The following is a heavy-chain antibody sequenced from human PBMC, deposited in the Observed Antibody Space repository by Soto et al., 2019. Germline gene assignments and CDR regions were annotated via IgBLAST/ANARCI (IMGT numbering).Heavy chain of an antibody. CDR2: ISSSSSYI. Sequence: GGSLRLSCAASGFTFSSYSMNWVRQAPGKGLEWVSSISSSSSYIYYADSVKGRFTISRDNAKNSLYLQMNSLRAEDTAVYYCAREAAGTSDWFDPWGQGTLVTVSS. D-gene: IGHD6-13*01. CDR3: AREAAGTSDWFDP. V-gene: IGHV3-21*01. J-gene: IGHJ5*02. CDR1: GFTFSSYS.